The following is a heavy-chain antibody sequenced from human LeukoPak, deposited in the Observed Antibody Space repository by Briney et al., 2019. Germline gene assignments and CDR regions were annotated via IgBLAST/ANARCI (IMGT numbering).Heavy chain of an antibody. Sequence: SSETLSLTCAVYGGSFSGYYWSWIRQPPGKGLEWIGEINHSGSTNYNPSLKSRVTISVDTSKNQFSLKLSSVTAADTAVYYCARLTGTTYFVWFDPWGQGTLVTVSS. CDR3: ARLTGTTYFVWFDP. D-gene: IGHD1-7*01. J-gene: IGHJ5*02. CDR2: INHSGST. CDR1: GGSFSGYY. V-gene: IGHV4-34*01.